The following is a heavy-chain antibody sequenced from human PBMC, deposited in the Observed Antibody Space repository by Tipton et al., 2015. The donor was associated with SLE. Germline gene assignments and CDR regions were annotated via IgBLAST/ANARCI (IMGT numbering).Heavy chain of an antibody. CDR3: AREIYDYVWGRLDAFDI. J-gene: IGHJ3*02. V-gene: IGHV3-48*01. Sequence: SLRLSCAASGFTFSSYSMNWVSQAPGKGLEWVSYISSSSSTIYYADSVKGRFTISRDNAKNSLYLQMNSLRAEDTAVYYCAREIYDYVWGRLDAFDIWGQGTMVTVSS. D-gene: IGHD3-16*01. CDR1: GFTFSSYS. CDR2: ISSSSSTI.